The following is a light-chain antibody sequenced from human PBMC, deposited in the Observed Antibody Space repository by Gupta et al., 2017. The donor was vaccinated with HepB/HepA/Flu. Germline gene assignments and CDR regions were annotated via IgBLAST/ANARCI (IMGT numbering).Light chain of an antibody. Sequence: FMLTQPHSVSESPGKTVTISCSRSSGSIASNYVQWYQQRPGSAPTTVIYADDQRLSGVPDRFSGSIDITSNSASLTISGLKTEDEADYYCQSDDDTSRVFGGGTKLTVL. CDR3: QSDDDTSRV. CDR2: ADD. CDR1: SGSIASNY. J-gene: IGLJ3*02. V-gene: IGLV6-57*03.